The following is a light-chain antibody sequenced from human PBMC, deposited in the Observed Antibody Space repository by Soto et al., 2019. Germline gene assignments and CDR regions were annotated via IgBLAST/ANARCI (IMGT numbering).Light chain of an antibody. CDR1: ESLSSAY. Sequence: EIVMTQSPGTLSLSPGERATLSCRASESLSSAYLARYQQKPGQAPRLLIYAASSRATGIPDRFSGSGSGTEFTLTISSLQPDDFATYYCQQYNTYSPERTFGQGTKVDIK. J-gene: IGKJ1*01. V-gene: IGKV3-20*01. CDR2: AAS. CDR3: QQYNTYSPERT.